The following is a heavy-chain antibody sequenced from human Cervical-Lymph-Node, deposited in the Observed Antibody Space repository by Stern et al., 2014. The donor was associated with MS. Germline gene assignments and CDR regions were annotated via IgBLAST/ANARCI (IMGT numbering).Heavy chain of an antibody. D-gene: IGHD3-10*01. CDR2: IGTAGDT. CDR3: ARGHTNYYGSGSYGYYFDY. V-gene: IGHV3-13*01. Sequence: EMQLVESGGGLVQPGGSLRLSCAASGFTFSSYDMHWVRQATGKGLEWVSAIGTAGDTYYPGTVKGRFTISRDNAKTSLYLQMNSLRAGDTAVYYCARGHTNYYGSGSYGYYFDYWGQGTLVTVSS. CDR1: GFTFSSYD. J-gene: IGHJ4*02.